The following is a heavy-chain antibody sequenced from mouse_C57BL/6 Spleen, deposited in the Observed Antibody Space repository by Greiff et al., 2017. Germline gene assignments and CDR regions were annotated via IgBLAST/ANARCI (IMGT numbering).Heavy chain of an antibody. Sequence: EVQLQQSGPELVKPGASVKISCKASGYTFTDYYMNWVKQSPGKSLEWIGDINPNNGGTSYNQKFKGKATLTVDKSSSTAYMALRSLTSEDSAVYYGARSPLYYYGSSGYYDYWGQGTTLTVSS. CDR1: GYTFTDYY. D-gene: IGHD1-1*01. V-gene: IGHV1-26*01. CDR2: INPNNGGT. J-gene: IGHJ2*01. CDR3: ARSPLYYYGSSGYYDY.